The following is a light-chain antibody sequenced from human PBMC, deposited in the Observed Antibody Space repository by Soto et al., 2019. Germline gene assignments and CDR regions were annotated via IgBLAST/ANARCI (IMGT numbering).Light chain of an antibody. CDR3: QQYNNWPIT. CDR2: DAS. V-gene: IGKV3-15*01. J-gene: IGKJ5*01. CDR1: QSVSSN. Sequence: EVVMTQSPATLAVAPGESSTLSCRASQSVSSNLAWHQQKPGQAPRILMYDASTRATGISARFSGSGSGTEFTLTISSLQSEDFAVYYCQQYNNWPITFGQGTRLEI.